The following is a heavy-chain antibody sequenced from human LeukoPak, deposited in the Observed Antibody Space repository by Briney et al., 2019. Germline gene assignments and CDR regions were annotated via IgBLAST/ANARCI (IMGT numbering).Heavy chain of an antibody. CDR3: ARWVDYYDSSGYYY. Sequence: PSETLSLTCTVSGGSISSYYWNWIRQPPGKGLEWIGYIYYSGTTNYNPSLKSRVSMSVDTSKNQFSLKLSSVTAADTAVYYCARWVDYYDSSGYYYWGQGTLVTVSS. V-gene: IGHV4-59*12. CDR1: GGSISSYY. CDR2: IYYSGTT. J-gene: IGHJ4*02. D-gene: IGHD3-22*01.